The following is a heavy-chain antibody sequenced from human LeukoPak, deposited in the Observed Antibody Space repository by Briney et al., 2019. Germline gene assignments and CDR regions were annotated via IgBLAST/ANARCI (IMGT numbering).Heavy chain of an antibody. Sequence: GGSLRLSCAASGFTFSSYAMSWVRQAPGKGLEWGSAISGSGGSTYYADSVKGRFTISRDNSKNTLYLQMDSLRAEDTAVYYCAKEGHEAYCGSTSCYKGYFDYWGQGTLVTVSS. J-gene: IGHJ4*02. D-gene: IGHD2-2*02. CDR2: ISGSGGST. CDR3: AKEGHEAYCGSTSCYKGYFDY. CDR1: GFTFSSYA. V-gene: IGHV3-23*01.